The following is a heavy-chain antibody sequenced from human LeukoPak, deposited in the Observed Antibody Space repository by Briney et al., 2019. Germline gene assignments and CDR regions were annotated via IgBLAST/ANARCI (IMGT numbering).Heavy chain of an antibody. J-gene: IGHJ4*02. Sequence: PGGSLRLSCAASGFTFSTYAMSWVRQAPGKGLEWVSVIGDTGDTTYYADSVKGRFTISRDNSKNTLYMQMNSLRAEDTAVYYCAKSRSATATYYFDSWGQGTLVSVSS. CDR1: GFTFSTYA. D-gene: IGHD5-18*01. V-gene: IGHV3-23*01. CDR2: IGDTGDTT. CDR3: AKSRSATATYYFDS.